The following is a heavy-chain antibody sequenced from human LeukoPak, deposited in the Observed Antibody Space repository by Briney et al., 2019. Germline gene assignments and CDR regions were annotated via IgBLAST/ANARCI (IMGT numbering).Heavy chain of an antibody. J-gene: IGHJ4*02. CDR1: GFIFNSYG. Sequence: PGGSLRLSCAASGFIFNSYGIHWVRQAPGKGLEWVAVIWFDGSNTYYADSVKGRFTVSRHNFKKTMYLQMNNLRAEDTAVYYCARDYYDSSGYYRGSLFDFWGQGTLVTVSS. CDR2: IWFDGSNT. D-gene: IGHD3-22*01. CDR3: ARDYYDSSGYYRGSLFDF. V-gene: IGHV3-33*01.